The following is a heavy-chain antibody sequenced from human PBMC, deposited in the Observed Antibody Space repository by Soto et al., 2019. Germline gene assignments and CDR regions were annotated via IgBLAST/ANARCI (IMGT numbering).Heavy chain of an antibody. D-gene: IGHD6-13*01. CDR2: IYYSGST. Sequence: SETLSLTCTVSGGSISSSSYYWGWIRQPPGKGLEWIGSIYYSGSTYYNPSLKSRVTISVDTSKNQFSLKLSSVTAADTAVYYCAIRRYSSSWYRDYWGQGTLGTVSS. CDR3: AIRRYSSSWYRDY. CDR1: GGSISSSSYY. J-gene: IGHJ4*02. V-gene: IGHV4-39*01.